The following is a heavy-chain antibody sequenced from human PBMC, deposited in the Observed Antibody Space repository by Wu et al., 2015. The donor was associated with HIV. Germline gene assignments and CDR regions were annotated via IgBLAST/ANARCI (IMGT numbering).Heavy chain of an antibody. J-gene: IGHJ3*02. CDR2: INPNSGDT. CDR1: GYTFTGHF. Sequence: QVQLVQSGAEMKKPGASVTVSCKASGYTFTGHFMHWVRQAPGQGLEWMGWINPNSGDTNYVQKFQGRVTMTRDTSISTVYMELSRLRSDDTAVYYCARMDYDSSGYYYAAAFDIWG. V-gene: IGHV1-2*02. D-gene: IGHD3-22*01. CDR3: ARMDYDSSGYYYAAAFDI.